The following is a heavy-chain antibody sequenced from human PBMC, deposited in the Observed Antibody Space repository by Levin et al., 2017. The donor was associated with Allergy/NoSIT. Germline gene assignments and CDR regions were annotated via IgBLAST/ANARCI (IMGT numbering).Heavy chain of an antibody. CDR1: GFTLSNYW. CDR3: TRDSSLRTFDWLLSRRGRSSGTERGEYFQQ. V-gene: IGHV3-7*01. D-gene: IGHD3-9*01. CDR2: VNEDGSEK. Sequence: AGGSLRLSCAASGFTLSNYWMSWVRQAPGQGLEWVANVNEDGSEKYYVDSVKGRFTISRDNAKNSVYMQMNSLRVEDTAIYYCTRDSSLRTFDWLLSRRGRSSGTERGEYFQQWGQGTLVTVSS. J-gene: IGHJ1*01.